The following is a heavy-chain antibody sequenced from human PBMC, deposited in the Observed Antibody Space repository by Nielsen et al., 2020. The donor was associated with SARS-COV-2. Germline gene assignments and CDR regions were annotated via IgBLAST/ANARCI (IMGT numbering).Heavy chain of an antibody. Sequence: SETLSLTCTVSGGSISSYYWSWIRQPPGKGLEWIGYIYYSGSTNSNPSLKSRVTISVDTSKNQFSLKLSSVTAADTAVYYCARAYGSSWDYWGQGTLVTVSS. CDR2: IYYSGST. V-gene: IGHV4-59*12. D-gene: IGHD6-13*01. CDR1: GGSISSYY. CDR3: ARAYGSSWDY. J-gene: IGHJ4*02.